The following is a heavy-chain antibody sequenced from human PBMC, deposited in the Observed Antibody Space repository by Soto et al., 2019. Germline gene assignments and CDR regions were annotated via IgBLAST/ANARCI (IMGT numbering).Heavy chain of an antibody. CDR2: IYYSGST. CDR1: GGSISSGGYY. V-gene: IGHV4-31*03. D-gene: IGHD2-8*02. J-gene: IGHJ6*02. Sequence: SETLSLTCTVSGGSISSGGYYWSWIRQHPGKGLEWIGYIYYSGSTYYNPSLKSRVTISVDTSKNQFSLKLSSVTAADTAVYYFASFITGGFHYYGMAVWGQGTTVTVSS. CDR3: ASFITGGFHYYGMAV.